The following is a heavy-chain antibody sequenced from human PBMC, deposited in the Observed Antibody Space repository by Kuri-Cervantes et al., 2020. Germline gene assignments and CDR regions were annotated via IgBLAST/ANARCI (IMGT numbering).Heavy chain of an antibody. CDR3: ARAGVGAKFDC. Sequence: GESLKISCAASGFTFTTYWMHWVRQAPGKGLVWVSRINSDGSSTSYADSVKGRFTISRDNAKNTLYLQMNTLRAEDTALYYCARAGVGAKFDCWGQGTLVTVSS. J-gene: IGHJ4*02. D-gene: IGHD1-26*01. CDR1: GFTFTTYW. CDR2: INSDGSST. V-gene: IGHV3-74*01.